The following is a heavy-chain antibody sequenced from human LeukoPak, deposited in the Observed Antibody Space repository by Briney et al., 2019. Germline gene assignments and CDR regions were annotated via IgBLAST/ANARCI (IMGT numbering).Heavy chain of an antibody. V-gene: IGHV1-2*02. CDR3: ARAQSYYDFWSGPSHYFDY. D-gene: IGHD3-3*01. CDR2: INPNSGGT. CDR1: GYTFTGYY. J-gene: IGHJ4*02. Sequence: ASVKVSCKASGYTFTGYYMHWVRQAPGQGLEWMGWINPNSGGTNYAQKLQGRVTMTTDISTSTAYMELRSLRSDDTAVYYCARAQSYYDFWSGPSHYFDYWGQGTLVTVSS.